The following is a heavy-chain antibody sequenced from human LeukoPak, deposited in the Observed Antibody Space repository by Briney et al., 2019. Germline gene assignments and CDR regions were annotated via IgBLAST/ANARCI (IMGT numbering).Heavy chain of an antibody. V-gene: IGHV1-2*02. D-gene: IGHD3-16*02. CDR1: GYTFTSYD. Sequence: ASVKVSCKASGYTFTSYDINWVRQATGQGLEWMGWINPNSGGTNYAQKFQGRVTMTRDTSISTAYMELSRLRSDDTAVYYCARGSYRYCDDYWGQGTLVTVSS. CDR2: INPNSGGT. CDR3: ARGSYRYCDDY. J-gene: IGHJ4*02.